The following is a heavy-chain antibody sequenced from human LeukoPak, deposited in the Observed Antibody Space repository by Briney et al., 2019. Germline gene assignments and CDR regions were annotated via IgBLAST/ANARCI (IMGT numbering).Heavy chain of an antibody. CDR3: SRERDGGGAFDT. Sequence: ASVKVSCKASGYTFTTYGISRVRQAPGQGLEWMGWISAYNGNTNYAQKFQGRVTMTTDTSTSTAYMELRRMRSDDTAVYYCSRERDGGGAFDTWGQGKMVTVSS. CDR2: ISAYNGNT. CDR1: GYTFTTYG. V-gene: IGHV1-18*01. J-gene: IGHJ3*02. D-gene: IGHD2-21*01.